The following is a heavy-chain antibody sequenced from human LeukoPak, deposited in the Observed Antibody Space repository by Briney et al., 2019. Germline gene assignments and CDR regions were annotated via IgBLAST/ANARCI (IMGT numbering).Heavy chain of an antibody. CDR3: ARDPPYSSSWYEDGDY. CDR2: ISSSGSTI. CDR1: GFTFSDYY. Sequence: PGGSLRLSCAASGFTFSDYYMSWIRQAPGKGLEWVSYISSSGSTIYYADSVKGRFTISRDNAKNSLYLQMNSLRAEDTAVYYCARDPPYSSSWYEDGDYWGQGTLVTVSS. V-gene: IGHV3-11*01. J-gene: IGHJ4*02. D-gene: IGHD6-13*01.